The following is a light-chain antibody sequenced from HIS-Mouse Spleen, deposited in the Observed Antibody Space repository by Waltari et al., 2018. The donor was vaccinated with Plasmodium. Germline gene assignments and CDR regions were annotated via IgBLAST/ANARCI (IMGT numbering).Light chain of an antibody. CDR1: QSVSSSY. J-gene: IGKJ4*01. Sequence: EIVLTQSPGTLSLSPGERATLSCRARQSVSSSYLAWYKQKPGQAPRLLIYGASSRATGIPDRFSGSGSGTDFTLTISRLEPEDFAVYYCQQYGSSPLTFGGGTKVEIK. V-gene: IGKV3-20*01. CDR3: QQYGSSPLT. CDR2: GAS.